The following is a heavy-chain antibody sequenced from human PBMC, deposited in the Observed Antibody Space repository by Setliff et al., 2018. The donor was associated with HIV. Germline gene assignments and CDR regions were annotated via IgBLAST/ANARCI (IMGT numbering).Heavy chain of an antibody. V-gene: IGHV4-59*08. CDR3: ARQVSIPGVAITPVDY. CDR1: GDSIRGYY. Sequence: SETLSLTCTVSGDSIRGYYWSWIRQPPGKGLEWMGYVFYTGFAAYNPSLKSRLTISVDTSTSQFSLRLTSVTAADTAIYYCARQVSIPGVAITPVDYWGQGALVTVSS. CDR2: VFYTGFA. D-gene: IGHD5-12*01. J-gene: IGHJ4*02.